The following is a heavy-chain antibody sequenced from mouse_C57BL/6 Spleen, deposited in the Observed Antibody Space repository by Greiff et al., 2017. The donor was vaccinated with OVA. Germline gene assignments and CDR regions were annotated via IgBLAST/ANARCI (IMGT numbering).Heavy chain of an antibody. D-gene: IGHD1-1*01. Sequence: EVMLVESGEGLVKPGGSLKLSCAASGFTFSSYAMSWVRQTPETRLEWVAYISSGGDYIYYADTVKGRFTISRDNARNTMYLQMSSRKSEDTAMYYCTRDYGSTFDYWGQGTTLTVSS. CDR1: GFTFSSYA. J-gene: IGHJ2*01. CDR3: TRDYGSTFDY. V-gene: IGHV5-9-1*02. CDR2: ISSGGDYI.